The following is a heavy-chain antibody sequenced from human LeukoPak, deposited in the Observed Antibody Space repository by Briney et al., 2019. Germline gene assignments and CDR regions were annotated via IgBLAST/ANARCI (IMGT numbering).Heavy chain of an antibody. CDR2: IRSKANSYAT. Sequence: GGSLRLSCAASGFTFSGSAMHWVRQASGKGLEWVGRIRSKANSYATAYAASVKGRFTISRDDSKNTAYLQMNSLKTEDTAVYYCTRRGSLAAAGTVDYWGQGTLVTVSS. CDR3: TRRGSLAAAGTVDY. J-gene: IGHJ4*02. D-gene: IGHD6-13*01. V-gene: IGHV3-73*01. CDR1: GFTFSGSA.